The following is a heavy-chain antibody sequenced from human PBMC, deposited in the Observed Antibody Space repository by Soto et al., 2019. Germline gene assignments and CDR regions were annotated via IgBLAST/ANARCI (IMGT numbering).Heavy chain of an antibody. CDR1: GGTFSSYA. V-gene: IGHV1-69*13. CDR3: ARVIWGIVLVPAARPGPPPYAFDI. CDR2: IIPIFGTA. J-gene: IGHJ3*02. Sequence: GASVKVSCKASGGTFSSYAISWVRQAPGQGLEWMGGIIPIFGTANYAQKFQGRVTITADESTSTAYMELSSLRSEDTAVYYCARVIWGIVLVPAARPGPPPYAFDIWGQGTMVTVSS. D-gene: IGHD2-2*02.